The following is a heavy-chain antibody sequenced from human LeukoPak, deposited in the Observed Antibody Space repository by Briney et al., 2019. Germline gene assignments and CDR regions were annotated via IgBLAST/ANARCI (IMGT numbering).Heavy chain of an antibody. CDR3: ARDVGEYCSSINCYASHY. CDR2: INPHSGCT. J-gene: IGHJ4*02. V-gene: IGHV1-2*02. D-gene: IGHD2-2*01. CDR1: GYTFTGYY. Sequence: ASVKVSCMASGYTFTGYYIHWVRQAPGQGLEGMGWINPHSGCTNIAQKFQDGVTMTRDMPITTAYMELSSLRSDDTAVYYCARDVGEYCSSINCYASHYWGQGTLVTVSS.